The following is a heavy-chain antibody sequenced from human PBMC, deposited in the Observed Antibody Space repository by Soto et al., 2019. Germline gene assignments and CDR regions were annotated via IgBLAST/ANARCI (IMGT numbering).Heavy chain of an antibody. Sequence: QVQLVQSGPEVKKPGASVKVSCKTSGYTFSNYGIAWVRQAPGQGLECMGWVSTFNGNAHYAQSLQDRVTMTTDASTNTVYLELTSLRSDDTGVYYCTRGDTAVTTLSSLYWGQGTLVTVSS. D-gene: IGHD4-17*01. V-gene: IGHV1-18*01. CDR1: GYTFSNYG. CDR3: TRGDTAVTTLSSLY. CDR2: VSTFNGNA. J-gene: IGHJ4*02.